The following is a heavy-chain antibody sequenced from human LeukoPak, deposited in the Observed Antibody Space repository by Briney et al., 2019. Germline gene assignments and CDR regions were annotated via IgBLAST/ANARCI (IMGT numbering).Heavy chain of an antibody. Sequence: GGSLRLSCAASGFSLSTYWVTWVRQAPGTGLEWVANISPSGTETYYVEPVKGRFTISRDNAKNLVYLQMNSLRAEDSAVYHCGRFGYVAGVDLWGQGTLVTVSS. CDR3: GRFGYVAGVDL. D-gene: IGHD6-19*01. CDR2: ISPSGTET. CDR1: GFSLSTYW. V-gene: IGHV3-7*01. J-gene: IGHJ4*02.